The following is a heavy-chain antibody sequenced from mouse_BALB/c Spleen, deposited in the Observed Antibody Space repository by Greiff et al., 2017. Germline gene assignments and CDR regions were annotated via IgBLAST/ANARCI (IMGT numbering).Heavy chain of an antibody. CDR1: GYTFTSYW. D-gene: IGHD1-1*01. CDR3: ARSTTVVAPDAMDY. V-gene: IGHV1S81*02. Sequence: QVQLQQPGAELVKPGASVKLSCKASGYTFTSYWMHWVKQRPGQGLEWIGEINPSNGRTNYNEKFKSKATLTVDKSSSTAYMQLSSLTSEDSAVYYCARSTTVVAPDAMDYWGQGTSVTGSS. J-gene: IGHJ4*01. CDR2: INPSNGRT.